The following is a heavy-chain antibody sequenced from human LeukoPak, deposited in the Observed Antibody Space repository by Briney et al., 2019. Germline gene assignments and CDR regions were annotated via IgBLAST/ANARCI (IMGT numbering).Heavy chain of an antibody. CDR3: AREVVDGWFDP. CDR2: IKQDGSEK. V-gene: IGHV3-7*01. D-gene: IGHD2-15*01. Sequence: GGSLRLSCAASGFTFSSYWMSWVRQAPGKGLEWVANIKQDGSEKYYVDSVKGRFTISRDNAKNSLSLQMNSLRAEDTAVYYCAREVVDGWFDPWGQGTLVTVSS. CDR1: GFTFSSYW. J-gene: IGHJ5*02.